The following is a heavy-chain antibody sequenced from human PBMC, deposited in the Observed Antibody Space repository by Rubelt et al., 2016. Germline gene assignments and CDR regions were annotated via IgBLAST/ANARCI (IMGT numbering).Heavy chain of an antibody. V-gene: IGHV1-18*01. CDR3: ARDRTWLVPGLDAFDI. Sequence: QVQLVQSGAEVKKPGASVKVSCKASGYTFTSYGISWVRQAPGQGLEWMGWISAYNGNTNYAQKLQGRVTMTTETSTSTAYMERRSLRADDTAVYYCARDRTWLVPGLDAFDIWGQGTMVTVSS. CDR1: GYTFTSYG. D-gene: IGHD6-19*01. J-gene: IGHJ3*02. CDR2: ISAYNGNT.